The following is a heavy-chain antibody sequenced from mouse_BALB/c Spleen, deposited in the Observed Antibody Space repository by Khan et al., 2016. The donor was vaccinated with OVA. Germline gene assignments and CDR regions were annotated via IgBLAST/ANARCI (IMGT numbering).Heavy chain of an antibody. D-gene: IGHD1-1*01. CDR2: ISYSGNT. CDR1: GYSITSDYA. CDR3: ARIYGGDFDY. V-gene: IGHV3-2*02. J-gene: IGHJ2*01. Sequence: EVELVESGPGLVKPSQSLSLTCTVTGYSITSDYAWNWIRQFPGNKLEWMGYISYSGNTKYNPSLKSRISITRDTSKNQFFLQLNSETTEDTATYYCARIYGGDFDYWGQGTTLTVSS.